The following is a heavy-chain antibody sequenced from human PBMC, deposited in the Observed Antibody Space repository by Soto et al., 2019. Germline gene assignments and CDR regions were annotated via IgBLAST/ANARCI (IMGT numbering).Heavy chain of an antibody. V-gene: IGHV3-21*01. D-gene: IGHD3-9*01. CDR1: GFTFNSYS. CDR3: ARDDPLILGYIYDTNPLFY. J-gene: IGHJ4*02. CDR2: ISSFSNYM. Sequence: GGSLRLACAVSGFTFNSYSMNWVRQAPGKGLEWVSSISSFSNYMYYTDSVKGRFTISRDNARNSLYLQMNSLRAEDTAVYYCARDDPLILGYIYDTNPLFYWGQGTLVTVSS.